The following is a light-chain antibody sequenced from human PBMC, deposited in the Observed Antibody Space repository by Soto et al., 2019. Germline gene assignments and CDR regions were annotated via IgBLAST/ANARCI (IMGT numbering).Light chain of an antibody. CDR2: EVS. CDR1: SSDVGGYNY. J-gene: IGLJ3*02. V-gene: IGLV2-14*01. Sequence: QSVLTQPASVSGSPGQSITISCTGSSSDVGGYNYVSWYQQHPGKAPKLMIFEVSNRPSGLSNRFSGSKSGNTASLTISGLQAEDEADYYCSSYTSSSPVFGGGTKVTVL. CDR3: SSYTSSSPV.